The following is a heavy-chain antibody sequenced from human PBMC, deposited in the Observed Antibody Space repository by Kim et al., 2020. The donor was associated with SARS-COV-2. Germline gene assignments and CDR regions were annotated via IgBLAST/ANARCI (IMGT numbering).Heavy chain of an antibody. J-gene: IGHJ2*01. Sequence: NPSLKSRVTISVDTSKNQFSLKLSAVTAADTAVYYCARDFNILTYWYFDLWGRGTLVTVSS. CDR3: ARDFNILTYWYFDL. V-gene: IGHV4-59*01. D-gene: IGHD3-9*01.